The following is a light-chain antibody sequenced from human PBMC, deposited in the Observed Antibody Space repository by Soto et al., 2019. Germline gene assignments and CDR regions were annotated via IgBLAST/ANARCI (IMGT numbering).Light chain of an antibody. CDR2: RNS. J-gene: IGLJ2*01. V-gene: IGLV1-47*01. CDR3: QVWDRGTDHVV. Sequence: QSVLTQTPSASGTPGQRVTISCSGSSSNIGINDVYWYQQLPGTAPKLLMYRNSQRPSGVPDRFSGSRSGTSASLAISGLRSQDEADYYCQVWDRGTDHVVFGGGTKVTVL. CDR1: SSNIGIND.